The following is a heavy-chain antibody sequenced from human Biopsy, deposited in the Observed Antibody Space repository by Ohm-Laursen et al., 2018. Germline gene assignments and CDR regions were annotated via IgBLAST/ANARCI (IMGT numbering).Heavy chain of an antibody. J-gene: IGHJ6*02. CDR2: INTENGNT. CDR3: ARAKLEPVYYYYGMDV. Sequence: GASVKVSCKAPGGTFSNYGVNWVRQAPGQGLEWMGWINTENGNTIYAQNLQGRVTMTADTSTSTAYMEVTSLRSDDTAVYYCARAKLEPVYYYYGMDVWGQGTTVTVSS. CDR1: GGTFSNYG. V-gene: IGHV1-18*01. D-gene: IGHD1-1*01.